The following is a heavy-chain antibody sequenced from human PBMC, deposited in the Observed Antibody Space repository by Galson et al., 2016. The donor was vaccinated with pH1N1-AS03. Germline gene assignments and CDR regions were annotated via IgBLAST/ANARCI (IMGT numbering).Heavy chain of an antibody. Sequence: SVKVSCKASGYTFPNFGMSWVRQAPGQGLEWMGWIGPYNGNTQYAQRLEGRVTMTTDTSTNTAYFELTGLTYDYTAVYYCARTAPSDPWGHRTLVIVSS. J-gene: IGHJ5*02. CDR2: IGPYNGNT. D-gene: IGHD2-21*02. CDR1: GYTFPNFG. CDR3: ARTAPSDP. V-gene: IGHV1-18*04.